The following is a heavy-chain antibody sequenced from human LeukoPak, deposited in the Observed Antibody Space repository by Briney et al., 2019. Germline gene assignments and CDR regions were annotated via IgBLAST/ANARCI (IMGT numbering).Heavy chain of an antibody. D-gene: IGHD2/OR15-2a*01. Sequence: PGGSLRLSCAVSGIPFINAWMTWVRQAPGKGLEWVGRIRSKTDGGTTDYAAPVKGRFTISRDDSNNTLYLQMNSLKTEDTAVYYCTTGIRGDWGQGTLVTVSS. V-gene: IGHV3-15*01. CDR3: TTGIRGD. J-gene: IGHJ4*02. CDR1: GIPFINAW. CDR2: IRSKTDGGTT.